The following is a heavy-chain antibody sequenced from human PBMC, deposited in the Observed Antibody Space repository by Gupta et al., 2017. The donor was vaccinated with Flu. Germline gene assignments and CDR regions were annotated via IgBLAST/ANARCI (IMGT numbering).Heavy chain of an antibody. V-gene: IGHV3-23*01. Sequence: DVQLLESGGGLVQSGGYLSLSCAASGFTFSSYAMSWVRQAPGKGLEWVSAISGSGGSTYYADSVKGRFTISRDNSKNTLYLQMNSLRAEDTAVYYCAKDRGGTGDYFDYWGQGTLVTVSS. CDR3: AKDRGGTGDYFDY. D-gene: IGHD1-1*01. CDR1: GFTFSSYA. CDR2: ISGSGGST. J-gene: IGHJ4*02.